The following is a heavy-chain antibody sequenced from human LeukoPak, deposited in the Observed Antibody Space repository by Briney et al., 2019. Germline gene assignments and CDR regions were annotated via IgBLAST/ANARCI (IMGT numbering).Heavy chain of an antibody. V-gene: IGHV4-59*01. CDR3: ARGGGPYRPLDY. J-gene: IGHJ4*02. CDR2: IHYSGST. Sequence: PSETLSLTCTVSGGSISSYYWSWIRQPPGKGLEWIGYIHYSGSTNCNPSLKSRVTISLDTSKNQFSLKLTSVTAADTAVYYCARGGGPYRPLDYSGQGTLVTVSS. CDR1: GGSISSYY.